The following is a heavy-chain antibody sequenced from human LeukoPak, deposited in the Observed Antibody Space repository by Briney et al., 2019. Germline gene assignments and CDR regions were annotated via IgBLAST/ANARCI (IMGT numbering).Heavy chain of an antibody. CDR1: GFTFSEYY. Sequence: GGSLRLSCAASGFTFSEYYMSWIRQAPGKGLEWVSYISSSGSTIYYADSVKGRFTISRDNAKNSLYLQMNSLRAEDTAVYYCARDEGQYNWNDDVAFDIWGQGTMVTVSS. D-gene: IGHD1-1*01. CDR3: ARDEGQYNWNDDVAFDI. J-gene: IGHJ3*02. V-gene: IGHV3-11*04. CDR2: ISSSGSTI.